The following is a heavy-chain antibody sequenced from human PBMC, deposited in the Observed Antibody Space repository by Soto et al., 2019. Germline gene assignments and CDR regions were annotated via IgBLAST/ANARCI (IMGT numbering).Heavy chain of an antibody. D-gene: IGHD6-13*01. J-gene: IGHJ6*02. V-gene: IGHV1-69*13. CDR3: ARDLVGGYPAAEDYYGMDV. CDR1: GGTFSSYA. Sequence: SVKVSCKASGGTFSSYAISWVRQAPGQGLEWMGGIIPIFGTANYAQKFQGRVTITADESTSTAYMELSSLRSEDTAVYYCARDLVGGYPAAEDYYGMDVWGQGTTVTVSS. CDR2: IIPIFGTA.